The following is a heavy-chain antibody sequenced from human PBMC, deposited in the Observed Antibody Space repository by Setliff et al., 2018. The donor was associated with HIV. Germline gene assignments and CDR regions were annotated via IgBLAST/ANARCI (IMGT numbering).Heavy chain of an antibody. D-gene: IGHD3-3*01. Sequence: PSETLSLTCTVSGASISSTLYYWAWIRQPPGKRLEWIGSIYYSGSTYYNPSLKSRLTMSVDTSKNQFSLNLSSVTATDTAVYYCARRFHDFWSTYSSEQNWFDPWGQGTLVTVSS. J-gene: IGHJ5*02. CDR1: GASISSTLYY. CDR2: IYYSGST. CDR3: ARRFHDFWSTYSSEQNWFDP. V-gene: IGHV4-39*01.